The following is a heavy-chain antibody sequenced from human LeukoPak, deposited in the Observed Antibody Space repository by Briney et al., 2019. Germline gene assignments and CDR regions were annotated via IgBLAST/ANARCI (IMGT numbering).Heavy chain of an antibody. CDR2: INHSGST. J-gene: IGHJ4*02. Sequence: SETLSLTCAVYGVSFSGYYWSWIRQPPGKGLEWIGEINHSGSTNYNPSLKSRVTISVDTSKNQFSLKLSSVTAADTAVYYCARGSIYGDFNFDYWGQGTLVTVSS. D-gene: IGHD4-17*01. CDR3: ARGSIYGDFNFDY. CDR1: GVSFSGYY. V-gene: IGHV4-34*01.